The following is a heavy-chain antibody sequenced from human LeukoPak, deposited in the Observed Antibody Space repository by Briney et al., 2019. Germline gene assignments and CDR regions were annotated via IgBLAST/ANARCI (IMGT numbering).Heavy chain of an antibody. CDR2: IFHTGNT. D-gene: IGHD6-19*01. CDR3: ARVGYTSGWYRN. CDR1: GGSISSSNW. J-gene: IGHJ4*02. V-gene: IGHV4-4*02. Sequence: SETLSLTCAVFGGSISSSNWWSWVRQPPGKGLEWIGEIFHTGNTNYNPSLMSRVTISVDKSKNLFSLKLSSATAADTAVYYCARVGYTSGWYRNWGQGTLVTVSS.